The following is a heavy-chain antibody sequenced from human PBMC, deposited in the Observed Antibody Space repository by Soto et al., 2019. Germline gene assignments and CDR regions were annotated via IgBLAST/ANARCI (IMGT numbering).Heavy chain of an antibody. D-gene: IGHD3-16*01. V-gene: IGHV3-15*01. J-gene: IGHJ6*02. CDR1: GLTFSNAW. Sequence: GGSLRLSCAASGLTFSNAWTSWVRQAPGKGLEWVGRIKSKTDGGTTDYAAPVKGRFTISRDDSKSTLYLQMNSLKTEDTAVYYCTTAGGILYYYYGMDVWGQGTTVTVSS. CDR2: IKSKTDGGTT. CDR3: TTAGGILYYYYGMDV.